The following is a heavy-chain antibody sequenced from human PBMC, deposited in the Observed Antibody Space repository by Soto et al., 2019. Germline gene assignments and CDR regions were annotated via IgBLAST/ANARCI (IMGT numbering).Heavy chain of an antibody. CDR2: INPSGTYT. CDR1: GFTFSDHY. J-gene: IGHJ6*02. CDR3: GRGHHSTDV. Sequence: GGSLRLSCAASGFTFSDHYMSWIRQAPGKGLEWISYINPSGTYTHYADSVKGRFAISRGNAENALYLQMNSLRPEDTALYYCGRGHHSTDVWGRGATVTVSS. V-gene: IGHV3-11*06.